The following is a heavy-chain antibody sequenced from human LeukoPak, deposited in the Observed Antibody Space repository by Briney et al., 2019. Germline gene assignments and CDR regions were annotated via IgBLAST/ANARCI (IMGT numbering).Heavy chain of an antibody. V-gene: IGHV1-69*04. D-gene: IGHD3-10*01. CDR3: ARWLWFGELINSQGDV. CDR2: IIPILGIA. Sequence: SVKVSCKASGYTFTSYAISWVRQAPGQGLEWMGRIIPILGIANYAQKFQGRVTITADKSTSTAYMELSSLRSEDTAVYYCARWLWFGELINSQGDVWGQGTTVTVSS. J-gene: IGHJ6*02. CDR1: GYTFTSYA.